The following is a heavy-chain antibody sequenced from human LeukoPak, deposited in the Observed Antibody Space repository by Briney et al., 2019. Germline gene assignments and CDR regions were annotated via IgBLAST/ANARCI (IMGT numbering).Heavy chain of an antibody. CDR1: GFTFSTYG. V-gene: IGHV3-30*02. CDR2: IRYDGSNK. J-gene: IGHJ4*02. D-gene: IGHD2-2*01. Sequence: GGSLRLSCAASGFTFSTYGMHWVRQAPGKGLEWVAFIRYDGSNKYYADSVKGRFTISRDNSKNTLYLQMNSLRAEDTAMYYCARPYCSSTSCTYFDYWGQGTLATVSS. CDR3: ARPYCSSTSCTYFDY.